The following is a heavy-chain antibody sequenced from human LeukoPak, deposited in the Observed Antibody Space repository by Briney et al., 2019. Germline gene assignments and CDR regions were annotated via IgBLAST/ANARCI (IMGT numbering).Heavy chain of an antibody. CDR2: ISSSSYI. J-gene: IGHJ6*03. CDR1: GFTFSSYS. CDR3: ARDFSRGQGGYWGKNYYYYMDV. Sequence: GGSLRLSCAASGFTFSSYSMNWVRQAPGKGLEWVSSISSSSYIYYADSVKGRFTISRDNAKNSLYLQMNSLRAEDTAVYYYARDFSRGQGGYWGKNYYYYMDVWGKGTTVTVSS. V-gene: IGHV3-21*04. D-gene: IGHD2-21*02.